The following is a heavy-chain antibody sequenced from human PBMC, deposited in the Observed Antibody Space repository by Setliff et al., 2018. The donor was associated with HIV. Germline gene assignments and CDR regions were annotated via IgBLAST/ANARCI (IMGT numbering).Heavy chain of an antibody. V-gene: IGHV1-18*01. CDR3: VRGVTRDISGYYRDEYFQH. CDR2: FDPQDGDT. CDR1: GGTFSGYA. D-gene: IGHD3-22*01. J-gene: IGHJ1*01. Sequence: ASVKVSCKASGGTFSGYAISWVRQAPGQGLEWMGYFDPQDGDTRFAQSLQGRVTLTTDTSTNTAYMEMRTLRSEDTAVYFCVRGVTRDISGYYRDEYFQHWGQGTPVTVSS.